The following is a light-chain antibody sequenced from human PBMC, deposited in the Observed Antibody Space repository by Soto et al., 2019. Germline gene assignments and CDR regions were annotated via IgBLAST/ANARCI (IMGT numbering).Light chain of an antibody. V-gene: IGKV1-39*01. J-gene: IGKJ5*01. CDR1: QSISSY. CDR2: AAS. Sequence: DIQMTQSPSSLSASVGDRVTITCRASQSISSYLNWYQQRPGEAPKLLIYAASNLKTGVPFRFSGSGSGTEFTLTISSLQPEDFATYYCQKNFSSPSITFGQGTLLEI. CDR3: QKNFSSPSIT.